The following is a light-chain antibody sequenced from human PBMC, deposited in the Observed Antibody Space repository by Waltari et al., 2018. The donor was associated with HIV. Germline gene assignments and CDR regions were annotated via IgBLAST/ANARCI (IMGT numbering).Light chain of an antibody. CDR1: QSISSW. V-gene: IGKV1-5*03. Sequence: DIQMTQSPSTLSASVGDSVISTCRASQSISSWLAWYQQKPGKAPKLLIYKASTLKSGVASRFSGSGSGTEFTLTISSLQPDDFATYYCQQYNSYSRAFGQGTKVEI. CDR3: QQYNSYSRA. CDR2: KAS. J-gene: IGKJ1*01.